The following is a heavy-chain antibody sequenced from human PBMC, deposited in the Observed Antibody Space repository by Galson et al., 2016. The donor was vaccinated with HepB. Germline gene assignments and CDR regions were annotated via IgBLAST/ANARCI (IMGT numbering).Heavy chain of an antibody. CDR3: AREFKTGGL. V-gene: IGHV3-23*01. D-gene: IGHD1-14*01. Sequence: SLRLSCAASGFTLNSYAVNWVRRAPGRGLECVSSLIASGASTYYANSVKGRFTISRDNSQNTVFLQMNSLRVDDTATYYCAREFKTGGLWGQGTVVTGSS. CDR1: GFTLNSYA. J-gene: IGHJ3*01. CDR2: LIASGAST.